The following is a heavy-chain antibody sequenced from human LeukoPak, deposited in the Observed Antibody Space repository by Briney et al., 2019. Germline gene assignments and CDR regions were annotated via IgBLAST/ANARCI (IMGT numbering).Heavy chain of an antibody. Sequence: GGSLRLSCGASGFTFRDYWMSWVRQAPGKGLEWVAVISYDGSNKYYADSVKGRFTISRDNSKNTLYLQMNSLRAEDTAVYYCARGSPQLDYWGQGTLVTVSS. CDR3: ARGSPQLDY. V-gene: IGHV3-30-3*01. CDR1: GFTFRDYW. CDR2: ISYDGSNK. J-gene: IGHJ4*02. D-gene: IGHD1-14*01.